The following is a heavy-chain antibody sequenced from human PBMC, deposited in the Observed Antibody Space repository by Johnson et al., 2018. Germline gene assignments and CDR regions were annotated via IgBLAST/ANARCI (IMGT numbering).Heavy chain of an antibody. D-gene: IGHD3-10*02. V-gene: IGHV3-21*01. J-gene: IGHJ3*02. Sequence: VQLVQSGGGLVKPGGSLRLSCAASGFTFSSYSMNWVRQAPGKGLEWVSSISSSSSYIYYTDSVKGRFTISRENAKNSLYLQMNRRRAEDTAVDYWARDMFGSIVVVVPTGSDAFDIWGQGTMVTVSS. CDR1: GFTFSSYS. CDR2: ISSSSSYI. CDR3: ARDMFGSIVVVVPTGSDAFDI.